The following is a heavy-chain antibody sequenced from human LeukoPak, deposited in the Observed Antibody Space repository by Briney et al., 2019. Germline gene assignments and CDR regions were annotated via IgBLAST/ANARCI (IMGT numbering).Heavy chain of an antibody. CDR1: GFTFSSYS. CDR3: AGDLTMVIDAFDI. J-gene: IGHJ3*02. D-gene: IGHD4/OR15-4a*01. V-gene: IGHV3-21*01. CDR2: ISSSSSYI. Sequence: PGGSLRLSCAASGFTFSSYSMNWVRQAPGKGLEWVSSISSSSSYIYYADSVKGRFTISRDNAKNSLYLQMNSLRAEDTAVYYCAGDLTMVIDAFDIWGQGTMVTVSS.